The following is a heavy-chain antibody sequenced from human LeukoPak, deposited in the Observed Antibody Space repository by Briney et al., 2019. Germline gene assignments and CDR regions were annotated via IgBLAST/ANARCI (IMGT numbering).Heavy chain of an antibody. Sequence: KPGGSLRLSCAASGFTFSDFYMSWIRQAPGKGLEWVSYISSSGSMSYYADSVKGRFAISRDNAKNSLYLQMNSLRAEDTAVYYCAREESGSYYRFDNWGQGTLVTVSS. CDR2: ISSSGSMS. CDR3: AREESGSYYRFDN. V-gene: IGHV3-11*01. CDR1: GFTFSDFY. D-gene: IGHD1-26*01. J-gene: IGHJ4*02.